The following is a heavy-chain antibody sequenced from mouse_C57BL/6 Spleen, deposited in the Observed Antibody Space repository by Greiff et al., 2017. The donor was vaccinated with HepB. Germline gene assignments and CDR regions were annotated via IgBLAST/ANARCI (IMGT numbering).Heavy chain of an antibody. V-gene: IGHV5-4*01. CDR3: ARDPDYGSLFAY. CDR2: ISDGGSYT. J-gene: IGHJ3*01. CDR1: GFTFSSYA. D-gene: IGHD2-1*01. Sequence: EVKLMESGGGLVKPGGSLKLSCAASGFTFSSYAMSWVRQTPEKRLEWVATISDGGSYTYYPDNVKGRFTISRDNAKNNLYLQMSHLKSEDTAMYYCARDPDYGSLFAYWGQGTLVTVSA.